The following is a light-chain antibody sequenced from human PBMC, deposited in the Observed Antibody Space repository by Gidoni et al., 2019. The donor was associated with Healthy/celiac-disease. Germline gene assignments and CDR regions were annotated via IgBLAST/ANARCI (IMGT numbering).Light chain of an antibody. Sequence: DIVLPQSTGTLSLSPGERATLSCSASQRVSSSYLAWYQQKPGQAPRLLIYGASSRATGIPDRFSGSGSGTDFTLTISRLEPEDFAVYYCQQYGSSSWTFGQGTKVEIK. CDR1: QRVSSSY. V-gene: IGKV3-20*01. CDR2: GAS. CDR3: QQYGSSSWT. J-gene: IGKJ1*01.